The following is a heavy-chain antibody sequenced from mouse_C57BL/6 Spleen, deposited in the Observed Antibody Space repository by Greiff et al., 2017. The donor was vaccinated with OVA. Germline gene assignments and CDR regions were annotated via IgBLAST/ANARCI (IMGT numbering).Heavy chain of an antibody. D-gene: IGHD2-4*01. Sequence: VQLQQSGPELVKPGASVKIPCKASGYTFTDYNMDWVKQSHGKSLEWIGDINPNNGGTIYNQKFKGKATLTVDKSSSTAYMELRSLTSEDTAVYYCAMITTAYYYAMDYWGQGTSVTVSS. V-gene: IGHV1-18*01. J-gene: IGHJ4*01. CDR3: AMITTAYYYAMDY. CDR1: GYTFTDYN. CDR2: INPNNGGT.